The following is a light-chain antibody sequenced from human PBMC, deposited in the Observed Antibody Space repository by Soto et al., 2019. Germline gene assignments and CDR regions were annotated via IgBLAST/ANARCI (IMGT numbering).Light chain of an antibody. Sequence: QSALTQPPSASGSPGQSVTISCTGTSSDVGGYNYVSWYQQHPGKAPKLMIYEVSKRPSGVPDRFSGSKSGNTASLIVSGLQAEDEADYYCSSYAGSNNHVVFGGGTKVTVL. CDR2: EVS. J-gene: IGLJ2*01. V-gene: IGLV2-8*01. CDR1: SSDVGGYNY. CDR3: SSYAGSNNHVV.